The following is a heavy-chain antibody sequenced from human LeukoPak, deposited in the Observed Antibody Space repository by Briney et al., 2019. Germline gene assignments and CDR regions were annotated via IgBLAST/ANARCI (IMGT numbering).Heavy chain of an antibody. D-gene: IGHD2-2*02. CDR1: GYSFSGHG. CDR2: ISAYNGNT. Sequence: PGASVKVSCKASGYSFSGHGITWVRQAPGQGLEWMGWISAYNGNTKYARNLQGRVTMTTDISTSTAYMELRSLRSDDTAVYYCARPGADCGSAGCYTYPYYGLDVWGQGTTVTVSS. V-gene: IGHV1-18*01. J-gene: IGHJ6*02. CDR3: ARPGADCGSAGCYTYPYYGLDV.